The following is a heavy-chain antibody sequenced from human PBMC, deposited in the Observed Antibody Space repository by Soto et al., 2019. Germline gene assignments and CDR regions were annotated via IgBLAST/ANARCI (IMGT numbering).Heavy chain of an antibody. Sequence: SVKVSCKASGGTFSNYVVNWVRQAPGQGLEWMGRIIPISGAANYAQKFQGRVTITAAKSTSTSYMELSSLRSEDTAVYYCARDMTRTVVPYFDFWGQGTLVTVSS. CDR1: GGTFSNYV. CDR2: IIPISGAA. CDR3: ARDMTRTVVPYFDF. J-gene: IGHJ4*02. V-gene: IGHV1-69*06. D-gene: IGHD1-7*01.